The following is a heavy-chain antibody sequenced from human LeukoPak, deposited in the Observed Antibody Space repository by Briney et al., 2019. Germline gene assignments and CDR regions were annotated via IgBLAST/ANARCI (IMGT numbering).Heavy chain of an antibody. CDR2: IYTSGSN. CDR3: ARDARGYSYGTPYY. D-gene: IGHD5-18*01. CDR1: GGSISSGSYY. Sequence: PSQTLCLTCTASGGSISSGSYYWSWIRQPDGQELEWIGRIYTSGSNNYNPSLKSRVTISVDTSKNQFSLKLSSVTAADTAVYYCARDARGYSYGTPYYWGQGTLVTVSA. J-gene: IGHJ4*02. V-gene: IGHV4-61*02.